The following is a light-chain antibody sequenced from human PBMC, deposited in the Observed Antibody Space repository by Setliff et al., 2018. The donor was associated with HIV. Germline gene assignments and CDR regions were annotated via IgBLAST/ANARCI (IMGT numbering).Light chain of an antibody. CDR3: AAWDDSLNEPFYV. V-gene: IGLV1-44*01. Sequence: PPSTSGTPGQRVTISCSGSSSNIGINSVTWYQHLPGTAPKLLIYSTNQRPSGVPDRFSGSKSGTSASLAISGLHSEDEADYYCAAWDDSLNEPFYVFGTGTKVNVL. CDR2: STN. CDR1: SSNIGINS. J-gene: IGLJ1*01.